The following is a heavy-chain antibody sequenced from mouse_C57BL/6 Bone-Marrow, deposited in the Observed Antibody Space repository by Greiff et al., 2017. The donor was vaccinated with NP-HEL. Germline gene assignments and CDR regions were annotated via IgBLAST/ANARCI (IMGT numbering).Heavy chain of an antibody. D-gene: IGHD2-2*01. CDR1: GYTFTSYG. Sequence: QVHVKQSGAELVRPGASVKLSCKASGYTFTSYGISWVKQRTGQGLEWIGEIYPRSGNTYYNEKFKGKATLTADKSSSTAYLELRSLTSEDSAVDFCESFYYGYAFAYGGQGTLVTVSA. CDR2: IYPRSGNT. CDR3: ESFYYGYAFAY. J-gene: IGHJ3*01. V-gene: IGHV1-81*01.